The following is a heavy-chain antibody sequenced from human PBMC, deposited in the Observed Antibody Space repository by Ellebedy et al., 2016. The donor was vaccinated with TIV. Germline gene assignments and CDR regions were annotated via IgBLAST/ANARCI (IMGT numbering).Heavy chain of an antibody. D-gene: IGHD2-8*01. CDR3: ASPPNDVFEYFEV. CDR2: FSGRGSNK. J-gene: IGHJ1*01. V-gene: IGHV3-23*01. CDR1: GFTSSSYA. Sequence: GESLKISCAASGFTSSSYAMSWVRQAPGKGLEWVSNFSGRGSNKYYADSVKGRFTMSRDYSKNTVYLQMSSLRAEDTAVYYCASPPNDVFEYFEVWGRGTLVIVSS.